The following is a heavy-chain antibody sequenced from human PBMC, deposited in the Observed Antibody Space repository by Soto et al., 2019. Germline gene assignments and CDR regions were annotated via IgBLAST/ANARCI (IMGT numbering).Heavy chain of an antibody. CDR3: ARGPDDSDVPRWDH. D-gene: IGHD4-17*01. J-gene: IGHJ4*02. Sequence: QVQLVQSGGEVKRPGASVKVSCKTSGYTFSNYGITWVRQAPGQPLEWLGWISLYSDGTTYAQKFQGRGSMTTDTSTTTAYMELRSLRSDDTAVYFCARGPDDSDVPRWDHWGQGTLITVSS. CDR1: GYTFSNYG. CDR2: ISLYSDGT. V-gene: IGHV1-18*01.